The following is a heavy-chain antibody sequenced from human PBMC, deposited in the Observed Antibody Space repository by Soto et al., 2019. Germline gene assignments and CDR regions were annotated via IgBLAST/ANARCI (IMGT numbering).Heavy chain of an antibody. D-gene: IGHD2-15*01. J-gene: IGHJ6*02. CDR2: IWWDGSNQ. Sequence: QVQLVESGGGVVQPGGSLRLSCAASGFTFSYGFHWVRQAPGKGLEWVAVIWWDGSNQYYADSVKGRFTIPRDNSKKTLYLQMNSLRAEDTAVYYCAREGYCSGGGCYSGMDVWGQGTTVTVSS. V-gene: IGHV3-33*01. CDR1: GFTFSYG. CDR3: AREGYCSGGGCYSGMDV.